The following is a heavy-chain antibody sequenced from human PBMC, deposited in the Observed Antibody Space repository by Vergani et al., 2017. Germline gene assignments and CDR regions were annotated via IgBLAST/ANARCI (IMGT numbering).Heavy chain of an antibody. J-gene: IGHJ4*02. Sequence: EVQLVQSGAEVKKPGESLKISCKGSGYSFTNYWIGWVRQMPGKGLELVGIIYHGDSDTRYSPSFQGLVTIPADRSISTAYLKWPSLKASDTAMFYCGRSTPSELDYFDYWGQGTLVTVSS. V-gene: IGHV5-51*03. D-gene: IGHD1-7*01. CDR2: IYHGDSDT. CDR3: GRSTPSELDYFDY. CDR1: GYSFTNYW.